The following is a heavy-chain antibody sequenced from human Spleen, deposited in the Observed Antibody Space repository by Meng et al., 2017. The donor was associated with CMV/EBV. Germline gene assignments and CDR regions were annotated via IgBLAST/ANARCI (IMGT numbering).Heavy chain of an antibody. D-gene: IGHD3-3*01. CDR3: ARDQRVTVFGVVVRRYGLDA. CDR1: GYTFISYG. V-gene: IGHV1-18*01. Sequence: ASVKVSCKASGYTFISYGISWVRQAPGQGLEWMGWISAYNGNTNYAQKFQGRVTITRNTSISTAYMDLSSLRSEDTAVYYCARDQRVTVFGVVVRRYGLDAWGQGTTVTVSS. CDR2: ISAYNGNT. J-gene: IGHJ6*02.